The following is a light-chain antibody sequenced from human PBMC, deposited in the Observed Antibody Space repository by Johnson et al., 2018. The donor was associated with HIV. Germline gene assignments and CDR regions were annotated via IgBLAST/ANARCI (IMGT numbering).Light chain of an antibody. Sequence: QSVLTQPPSVSAAPGQKVTISCSGSSSNIGNNYVSWYQQLPGTAPKLLIYENYKRPSGIPDRFSGSKSGTSATLGITGLQTGDEADYYCGTWDTSLSASYVFGTGTKVTVL. V-gene: IGLV1-51*02. CDR3: GTWDTSLSASYV. J-gene: IGLJ1*01. CDR1: SSNIGNNY. CDR2: ENY.